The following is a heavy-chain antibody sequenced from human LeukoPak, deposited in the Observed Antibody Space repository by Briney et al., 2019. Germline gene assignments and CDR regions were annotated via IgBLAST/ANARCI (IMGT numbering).Heavy chain of an antibody. CDR3: ARVRVPYYYGMDV. Sequence: GGSLRLSCAASGFTFSSYAMHWVRQAPGKGLEWVAVIWFDGSNKYYADSVKGRFTISRDNSKNTLYLQMNSLRAEDTAVYYCARVRVPYYYGMDVWGQGTTVTVSS. CDR2: IWFDGSNK. D-gene: IGHD3-3*01. CDR1: GFTFSSYA. V-gene: IGHV3-33*08. J-gene: IGHJ6*02.